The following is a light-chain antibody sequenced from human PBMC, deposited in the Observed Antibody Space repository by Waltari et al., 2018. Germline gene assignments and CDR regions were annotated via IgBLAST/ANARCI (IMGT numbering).Light chain of an antibody. Sequence: DIVLTQSPDSLAVSLGERATINCKSSQSVVFSSTNKNYLAWYQQKPGQPPKLLITWASTRESGVPDRFSGSGSETDFTLTISSLQAEDVAVYYCQQCYTFPYTFGQGTKLEIK. CDR1: QSVVFSSTNKNY. CDR3: QQCYTFPYT. V-gene: IGKV4-1*01. J-gene: IGKJ2*01. CDR2: WAS.